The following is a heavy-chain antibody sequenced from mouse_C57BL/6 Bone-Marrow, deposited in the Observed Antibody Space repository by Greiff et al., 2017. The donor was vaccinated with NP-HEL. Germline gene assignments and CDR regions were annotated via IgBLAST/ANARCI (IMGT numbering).Heavy chain of an antibody. CDR1: GFTFSSYA. D-gene: IGHD2-4*01. Sequence: EVQRVESGGGLVKPGGSLKLSCAASGFTFSSYAMSWVRQTPEKRLEWVATISDGGSYTYYPDNVKGRFTISRDNAKNNLYLQMSHLKSEDTAMYYCARDPIYYDYDWYFDVWGTGTTVTVSS. CDR2: ISDGGSYT. V-gene: IGHV5-4*01. CDR3: ARDPIYYDYDWYFDV. J-gene: IGHJ1*03.